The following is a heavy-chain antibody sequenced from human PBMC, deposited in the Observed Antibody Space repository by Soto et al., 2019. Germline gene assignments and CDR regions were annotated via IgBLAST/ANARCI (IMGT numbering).Heavy chain of an antibody. CDR1: GYTFTSYG. CDR2: ISAYNGNT. CDR3: ARECIVGATTMNCFDY. J-gene: IGHJ4*02. V-gene: IGHV1-18*01. D-gene: IGHD1-26*01. Sequence: ASVKVSCKASGYTFTSYGISWVRQAPGQGLEWMGWISAYNGNTNYAQKLQGRVTMTTDTSTSTAYMELRSLRSDDTAVYYCARECIVGATTMNCFDYWGQGTLVTVSS.